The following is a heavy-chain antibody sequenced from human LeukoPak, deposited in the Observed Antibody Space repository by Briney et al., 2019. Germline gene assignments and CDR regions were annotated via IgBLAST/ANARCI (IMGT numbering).Heavy chain of an antibody. J-gene: IGHJ4*02. CDR1: GFTFSIYA. CDR2: ISGSGGST. V-gene: IGHV3-23*01. CDR3: AKGTYDSSGYYYHYDY. Sequence: GGSLRLSCAASGFTFSIYAMSWVRQAPGKGLEWVPAISGSGGSTYYADSVKGRFTISRDNSKNALYLQMNSLRAEDTAVYYCAKGTYDSSGYYYHYDYWGQGTLVTVSS. D-gene: IGHD3-22*01.